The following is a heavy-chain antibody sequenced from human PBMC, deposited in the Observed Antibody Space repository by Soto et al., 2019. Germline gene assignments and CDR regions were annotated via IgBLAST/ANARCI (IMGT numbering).Heavy chain of an antibody. CDR2: IYYSGST. V-gene: IGHV4-59*01. J-gene: IGHJ5*02. CDR1: GGTISSYY. D-gene: IGHD3-22*01. CDR3: ARDFRTYYYDSSGPNINWFDP. Sequence: PSETLSLTSTVSGGTISSYYWSWIRQPTGKGLEWIGYIYYSGSTNYNPSLKSRVTISVDTSKNQFSLKLSSVTAADTAVYYCARDFRTYYYDSSGPNINWFDPWGQGTLVTVSS.